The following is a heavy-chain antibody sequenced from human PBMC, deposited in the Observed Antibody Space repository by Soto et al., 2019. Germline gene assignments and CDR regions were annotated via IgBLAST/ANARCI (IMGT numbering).Heavy chain of an antibody. Sequence: QVQLQESGPGLVKPSQTLSLTCTVSGGSISSGGYYWNWIRQHPGKGLEWIGYTYYSGNTYYNPSLKSRVTMSVDTSKNQFSLRLSSVTAADTAVYYCARDPHYTDSSGYYVSSGHFDSWGQGILVTVSS. CDR3: ARDPHYTDSSGYYVSSGHFDS. D-gene: IGHD3-22*01. J-gene: IGHJ4*02. CDR2: TYYSGNT. CDR1: GGSISSGGYY. V-gene: IGHV4-31*03.